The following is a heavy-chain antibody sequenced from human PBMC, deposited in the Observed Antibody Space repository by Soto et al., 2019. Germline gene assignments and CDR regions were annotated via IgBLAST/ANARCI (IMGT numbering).Heavy chain of an antibody. CDR1: GYTFTSYA. Sequence: ASVKVSCKASGYTFTSYAMHWVRQAPGQRLEWMGWINAGHGNTKYSQKFQGRVTITRDTSASTAYMELSSLRSEDTAVYYCAREYYDSSGYYSVTGSLDPWGQGTLVTVSS. CDR2: INAGHGNT. J-gene: IGHJ5*02. V-gene: IGHV1-3*01. CDR3: AREYYDSSGYYSVTGSLDP. D-gene: IGHD3-22*01.